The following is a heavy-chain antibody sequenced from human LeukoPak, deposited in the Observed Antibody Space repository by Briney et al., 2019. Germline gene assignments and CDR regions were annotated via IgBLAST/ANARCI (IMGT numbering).Heavy chain of an antibody. J-gene: IGHJ4*02. Sequence: PGGSLRLSCAASGFTFSSYGMHWVRQAPGKGLEWVAFIRYDGSNKYYADSVKGRFTISRDNSKNTLYLQMNSLRAEDTAVYYCAKDKYYYDSSGYYSYPDYWGQGTLVTVSS. CDR1: GFTFSSYG. CDR2: IRYDGSNK. D-gene: IGHD3-22*01. V-gene: IGHV3-30*02. CDR3: AKDKYYYDSSGYYSYPDY.